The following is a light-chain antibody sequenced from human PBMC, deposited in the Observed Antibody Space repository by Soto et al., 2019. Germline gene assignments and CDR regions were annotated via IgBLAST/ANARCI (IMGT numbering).Light chain of an antibody. V-gene: IGLV2-14*01. CDR1: SSDVGGYNY. Sequence: QSALTQPASVSGSPGQSITISCTGTSSDVGGYNYVSWYQQHPGKAPKLIIYDVSNRPSGLPDRFSGSKSGTTASLTITGLQAEDEADYYCSTYTSSSTVVVFGGGTKVTVL. J-gene: IGLJ2*01. CDR2: DVS. CDR3: STYTSSSTVVV.